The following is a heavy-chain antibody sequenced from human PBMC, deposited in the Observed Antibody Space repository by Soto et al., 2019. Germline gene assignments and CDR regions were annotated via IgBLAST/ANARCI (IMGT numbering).Heavy chain of an antibody. CDR1: GDRFNTYA. CDR3: ASTKYDSSAYYYWYLGL. J-gene: IGHJ2*01. CDR2: IITFFGAA. V-gene: IGHV1-69*06. Sequence: QVQLVQSGAEVRKPGSSVRVSCKASGDRFNTYAFNWVRQAPGQGLEWLGGIITFFGAANYAQKFQGRVTITADTSANTVYLELSSLRSEDTAVYYCASTKYDSSAYYYWYLGLWGRGTLVTVSS. D-gene: IGHD3-22*01.